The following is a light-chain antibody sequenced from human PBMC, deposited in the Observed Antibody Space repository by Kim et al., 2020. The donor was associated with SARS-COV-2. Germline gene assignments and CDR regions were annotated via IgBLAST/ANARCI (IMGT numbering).Light chain of an antibody. CDR2: DVS. CDR3: ASFRIGDTYV. J-gene: IGLJ1*01. CDR1: TGDIGAYNF. Sequence: QSITTSCTATTGDIGAYNFVSCDQQSPGGAPKRVIYDVSKRPSGLSNRFSGSMSANAASLTISGLRADNESVYYCASFRIGDTYVFGAGTKVTVL. V-gene: IGLV2-14*03.